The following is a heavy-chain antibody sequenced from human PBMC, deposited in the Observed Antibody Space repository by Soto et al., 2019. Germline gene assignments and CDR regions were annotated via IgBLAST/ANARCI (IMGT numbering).Heavy chain of an antibody. D-gene: IGHD1-7*01. CDR2: ISSGDSYI. J-gene: IGHJ4*02. Sequence: EVQLVESGGGLVKPGGSLRLSCAASGLTFSSYSMNWVRQAPGKGLEWVSSISSGDSYIYYADSVRGRFTISRDNAENSLYLQMNSLRVEDTAVYYCVASPEGTSFMGDWGQGALVTVSS. CDR1: GLTFSSYS. V-gene: IGHV3-21*01. CDR3: VASPEGTSFMGD.